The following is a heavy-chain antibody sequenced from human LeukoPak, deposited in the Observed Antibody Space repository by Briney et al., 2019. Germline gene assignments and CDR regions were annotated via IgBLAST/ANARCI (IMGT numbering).Heavy chain of an antibody. J-gene: IGHJ3*02. CDR2: IIPIFGTA. CDR3: ARDLGRWRDGYNHDAFDI. D-gene: IGHD5-24*01. Sequence: ASVKVSCKASGGTFSSYAISWVRQAPGQGLEWMGGIIPIFGTANYAQKFQGRVTITADKSTSTAYMELSSLRSEDTAVYYCARDLGRWRDGYNHDAFDIWGQGTMVTVSS. CDR1: GGTFSSYA. V-gene: IGHV1-69*06.